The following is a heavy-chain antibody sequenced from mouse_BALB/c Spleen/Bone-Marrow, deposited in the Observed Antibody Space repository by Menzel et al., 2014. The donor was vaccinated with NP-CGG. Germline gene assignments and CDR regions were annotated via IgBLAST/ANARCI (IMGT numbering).Heavy chain of an antibody. CDR2: INPYNDGT. Sequence: VQLQQSGPELIKPGASVKMSCKASGYTFXTYVIHWAKQKPGQGLEWIGYINPYNDGTKYNEKFKGKATLTSDKSSSTAYMELSSLTSEDSAVYYCAKDYGSRNFDYWGQGTTLTVSS. CDR3: AKDYGSRNFDY. V-gene: IGHV1-14*01. CDR1: GYTFXTYV. J-gene: IGHJ2*01. D-gene: IGHD1-1*01.